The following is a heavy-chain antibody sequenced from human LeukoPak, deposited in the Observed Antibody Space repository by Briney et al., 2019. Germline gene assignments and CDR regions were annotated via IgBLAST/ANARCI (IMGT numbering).Heavy chain of an antibody. CDR1: GFTSDDYG. D-gene: IGHD3-10*01. Sequence: GGSLRLSCAASGFTSDDYGMSWVRQAPGKGLEWVSGINWNGGSTGCADSVKGRFTISRDNAKNSLYLQMNSLRAEDTALYYCARCYYGSGSYSYYYYYYYMDVWGKGTTVTVSS. J-gene: IGHJ6*03. V-gene: IGHV3-20*04. CDR2: INWNGGST. CDR3: ARCYYGSGSYSYYYYYYYMDV.